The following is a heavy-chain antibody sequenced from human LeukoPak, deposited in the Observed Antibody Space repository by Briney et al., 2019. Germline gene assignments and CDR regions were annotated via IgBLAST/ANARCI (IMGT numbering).Heavy chain of an antibody. V-gene: IGHV4-4*02. J-gene: IGHJ4*02. CDR1: GGSISSSNW. Sequence: PSETLSLTCAVSGGSISSSNWWSWVRQPPGKGLEWIGEMYHSGSTNYNPSLKSQVTISVDKSKNQFSLKLSSVTAADTAVYYCARGTRITMVRGVQPLYYFDYWGQGTLVTVSS. CDR2: MYHSGST. D-gene: IGHD3-10*01. CDR3: ARGTRITMVRGVQPLYYFDY.